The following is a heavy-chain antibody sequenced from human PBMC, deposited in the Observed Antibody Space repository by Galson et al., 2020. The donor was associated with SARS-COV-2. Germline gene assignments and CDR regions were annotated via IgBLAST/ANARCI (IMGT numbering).Heavy chain of an antibody. CDR1: GYTFTSYV. D-gene: IGHD1-20*01. V-gene: IGHV1-18*01. CDR3: ARVGRYTWNPDPNYYCDY. CDR2: ISVYNGNT. J-gene: IGHJ4*02. Sequence: ASVQVSCKASGYTFTSYVISWVRPDPGQGLEWMGWISVYNGNTNYAQKLQDSVTMTTDTSTSTAYMEVRSLRSDDTAVYYCARVGRYTWNPDPNYYCDYWVQGTLVTVSS.